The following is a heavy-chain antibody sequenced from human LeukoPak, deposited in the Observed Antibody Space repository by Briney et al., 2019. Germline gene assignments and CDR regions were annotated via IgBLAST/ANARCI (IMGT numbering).Heavy chain of an antibody. V-gene: IGHV3-23*01. CDR3: AKWSRPSVTNDIAAAYSSARGSPFDY. Sequence: PGGALRLSCAASGFTFSSYAMSWVRQAPGKGLEWVSAISGSGGSTYYADSVKGRFTISRDNSKNTLYLQMNSLRAEDTAVYYCAKWSRPSVTNDIAAAYSSARGSPFDYWGQGTLVTVSS. CDR1: GFTFSSYA. CDR2: ISGSGGST. J-gene: IGHJ4*02. D-gene: IGHD6-13*01.